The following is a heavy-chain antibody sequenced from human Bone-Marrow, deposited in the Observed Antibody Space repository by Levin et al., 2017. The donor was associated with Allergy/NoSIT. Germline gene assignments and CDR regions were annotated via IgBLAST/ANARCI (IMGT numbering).Heavy chain of an antibody. Sequence: GGSLRLSCAASGFTVSTFAMSWVRQAPGKGLAWVSHISDSDNDSRTYYADSVKGRFTISRDNSKNTLYLQMNSLRAEDTAIYYCAIGPYSFSSGEDYWGQGTLVTVSS. CDR3: AIGPYSFSSGEDY. J-gene: IGHJ4*02. CDR2: ISDSDNDSRT. CDR1: GFTVSTFA. V-gene: IGHV3-23*01. D-gene: IGHD3-10*01.